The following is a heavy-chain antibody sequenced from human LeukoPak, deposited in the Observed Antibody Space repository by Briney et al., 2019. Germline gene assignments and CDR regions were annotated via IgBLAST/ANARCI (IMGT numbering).Heavy chain of an antibody. CDR3: ARDRHKLVDIVAGILDY. CDR1: GYTFTSYA. Sequence: ASVTVSCKASGYTFTSYAMNWVRQAPGQGLEWMGWLNTNTGNPTYAQGFTGRFVFSLDTSVSTAYLQISSLKAEDTAVYYCARDRHKLVDIVAGILDYWGQGTLVTVSS. CDR2: LNTNTGNP. V-gene: IGHV7-4-1*02. J-gene: IGHJ4*02. D-gene: IGHD5-12*01.